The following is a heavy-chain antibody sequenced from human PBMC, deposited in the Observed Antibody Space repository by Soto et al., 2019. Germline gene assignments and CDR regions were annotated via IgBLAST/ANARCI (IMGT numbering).Heavy chain of an antibody. Sequence: YAVNVIRQNPGKGLECVSGISASGGRTYYGDSVKGRFTISRDNSKNMLYLQMNSLRAEDTAVYYCAKDRSPNTIDAFDIWGQGTMVTVSS. V-gene: IGHV3-23*01. D-gene: IGHD2-2*01. CDR1: YA. CDR2: ISASGGRT. J-gene: IGHJ3*02. CDR3: AKDRSPNTIDAFDI.